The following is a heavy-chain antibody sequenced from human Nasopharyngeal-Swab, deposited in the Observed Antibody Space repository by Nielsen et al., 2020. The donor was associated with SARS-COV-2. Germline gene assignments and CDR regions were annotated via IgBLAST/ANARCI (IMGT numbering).Heavy chain of an antibody. CDR1: GFTFSSYD. J-gene: IGHJ6*02. CDR2: IGTAGDP. V-gene: IGHV3-13*05. CDR3: ARARTNGVGYGMDV. Sequence: GESLKISCAASGFTFSSYDMHWVRQATGKGLEWVSAIGTAGDPYYPGSVKGRFTISRENAKNSLYLQMNSLRAGDTAVYYCARARTNGVGYGMDVWGQGTTVTVSS. D-gene: IGHD2-8*01.